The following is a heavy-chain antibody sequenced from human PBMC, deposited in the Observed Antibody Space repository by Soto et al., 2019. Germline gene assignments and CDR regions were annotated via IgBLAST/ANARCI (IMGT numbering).Heavy chain of an antibody. CDR3: AKNWDTTFSSSSH. CDR1: GFTFSAYA. Sequence: GGSLRLSCAASGFTFSAYAMSWVRQAPGKGLEWVSAISGSGGSTYYADSVKGRFTIPRDKSKNTLYLQMNSLRAEDTAVYYCAKNWDTTFSSSSHWGQGTLVTVSS. CDR2: ISGSGGST. V-gene: IGHV3-23*01. J-gene: IGHJ4*02. D-gene: IGHD6-6*01.